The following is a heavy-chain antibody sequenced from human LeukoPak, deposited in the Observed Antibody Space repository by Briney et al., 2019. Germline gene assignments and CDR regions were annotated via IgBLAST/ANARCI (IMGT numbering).Heavy chain of an antibody. D-gene: IGHD6-13*01. CDR2: ISGSGGNT. Sequence: PPGGSLRLSCAASGFTSSSFAMSWVRQAPGKGLEWVSVISGSGGNTYYADSVKGRFTISRDNSKNTLYLQMNSLRAEDTAVYYCAKGRARIAAASDYWGQGTLVTVSS. J-gene: IGHJ4*02. CDR3: AKGRARIAAASDY. V-gene: IGHV3-23*01. CDR1: GFTSSSFA.